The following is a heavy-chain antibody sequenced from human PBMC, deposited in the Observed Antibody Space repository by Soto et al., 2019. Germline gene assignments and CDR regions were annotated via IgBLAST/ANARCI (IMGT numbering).Heavy chain of an antibody. CDR1: GLIFSTYD. CDR2: MTTAGDT. V-gene: IGHV3-13*01. CDR3: AREGSERGGMDV. Sequence: EVQLVESGGGLVQPGGSLRLSCAASGLIFSTYDMRWVRQATGKGLEWVSAMTTAGDTYYPGSVKGRFTISRENAKNSLYLQMNSLRAEDTAVYYCAREGSERGGMDVWGQGTTVTVSS. J-gene: IGHJ6*02.